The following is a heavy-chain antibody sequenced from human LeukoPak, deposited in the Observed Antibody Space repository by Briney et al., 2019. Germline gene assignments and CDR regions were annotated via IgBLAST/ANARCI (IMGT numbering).Heavy chain of an antibody. J-gene: IGHJ4*02. CDR2: IYYSGST. CDR3: AKFPVLWSTHLY. V-gene: IGHV4-39*07. Sequence: SETLSLTCSLSGDSISSSSYYWGWIRQPPGKGLEWIGSIYYSGSTYYNPSLKSRVTISVDTSKNQFSLKLSSVTAEDSAVYYCAKFPVLWSTHLYWGQGTLVTVSS. CDR1: GDSISSSSYY. D-gene: IGHD3-10*01.